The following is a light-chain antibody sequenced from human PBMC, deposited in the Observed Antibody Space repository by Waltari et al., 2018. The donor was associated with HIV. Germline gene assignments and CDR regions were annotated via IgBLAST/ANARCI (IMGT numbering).Light chain of an antibody. Sequence: QSVLTQPPSASGAPGQLVIISCTGSSSTIRAGYAVHWYQQVPGTAPKLLIYNNHHRPSGVPDRFSASKSGTSASLAITGLQAEDEAHYYCQSHDSTLSGRVFGGGTELTVL. CDR3: QSHDSTLSGRV. CDR2: NNH. J-gene: IGLJ3*02. CDR1: SSTIRAGYA. V-gene: IGLV1-40*01.